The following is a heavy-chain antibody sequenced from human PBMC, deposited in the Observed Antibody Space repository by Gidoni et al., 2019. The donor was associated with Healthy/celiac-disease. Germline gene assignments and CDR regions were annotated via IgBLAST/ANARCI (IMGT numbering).Heavy chain of an antibody. J-gene: IGHJ3*02. CDR1: GGSISSSSYY. CDR3: ARHAPNGWFGEFEAFDI. V-gene: IGHV4-39*01. D-gene: IGHD3-10*01. CDR2: IYYSGRT. Sequence: QLQLQESVPGLVKPSETLSLTCTVSGGSISSSSYYWGWIRQPPGKGLEWIGSIYYSGRTYYNPSLQSRVTISVDTAKNQFSLKLSSWTAASTAVYYCARHAPNGWFGEFEAFDIWGQGTMVTVSS.